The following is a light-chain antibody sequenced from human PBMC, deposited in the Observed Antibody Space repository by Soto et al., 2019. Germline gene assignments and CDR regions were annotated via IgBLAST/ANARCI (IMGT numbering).Light chain of an antibody. J-gene: IGKJ2*01. CDR1: QSVSSN. CDR2: DAS. V-gene: IGKV3-15*01. CDR3: QQYNNWPPYT. Sequence: EIVMTQSPATLSVSPGERATLSCRASQSVSSNLAWYQQKPGQAPRLLIYDASTRATGIPARFSGSGSGTEFTITISSLQSEDFAVYHCQQYNNWPPYTFGQGTKLEIK.